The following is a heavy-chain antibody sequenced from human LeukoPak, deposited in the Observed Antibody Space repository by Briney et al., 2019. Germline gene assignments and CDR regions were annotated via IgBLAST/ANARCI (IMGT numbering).Heavy chain of an antibody. CDR3: ARDTTLRGSGSYGDY. J-gene: IGHJ4*02. Sequence: GGSLRLSCAASGFTFSSYAMSWVRQAPEKGLEWVSTISGSGGGTYYADSVKGRFTISRDNSKNTLYLQMNSLRAEDTAVYYCARDTTLRGSGSYGDYWGQGTLVTVSS. D-gene: IGHD3-10*01. CDR1: GFTFSSYA. V-gene: IGHV3-23*01. CDR2: ISGSGGGT.